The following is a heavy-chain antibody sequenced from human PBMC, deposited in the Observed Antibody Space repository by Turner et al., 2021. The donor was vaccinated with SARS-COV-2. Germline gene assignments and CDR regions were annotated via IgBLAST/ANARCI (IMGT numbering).Heavy chain of an antibody. J-gene: IGHJ3*02. Sequence: EVQLVESGGGLVKPGGSLRLSCAASGFTFRGYSMTWVRQAPGKGLEWVSSISSSSSYIYYADSVKGRFTISRDNAKNSLYLQMNSLRAEDTAVYYCARARWHYYDSSGYYPDAFDIWGQGTMVTVSS. CDR1: GFTFRGYS. CDR3: ARARWHYYDSSGYYPDAFDI. D-gene: IGHD3-22*01. CDR2: ISSSSSYI. V-gene: IGHV3-21*01.